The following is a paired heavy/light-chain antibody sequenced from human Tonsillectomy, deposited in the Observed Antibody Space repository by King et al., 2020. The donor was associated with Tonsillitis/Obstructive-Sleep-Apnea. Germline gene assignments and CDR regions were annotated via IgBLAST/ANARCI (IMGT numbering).Heavy chain of an antibody. V-gene: IGHV1-24*01. J-gene: IGHJ4*02. Sequence: QVQLVQSGAEVKKPGASVKVSCTVSGYTLTELPMQWVRQAPGKGLEWMGGFDPEHGETIFAQNFQGRVTMTEDTSTDTAYMELSSLRSDDTAVYYCATPLYGTTSFDYWGQGTLVTVSS. D-gene: IGHD1-1*01. CDR3: ATPLYGTTSFDY. CDR1: GYTLTELP. CDR2: FDPEHGET.
Light chain of an antibody. Sequence: DIQMTQSPSSLSASVGDRVTITCRASQGIRNDLGWYQQKPGKAPKRLIYVASSLQSGVPSRFSGSGSGTEFTLTISSLQPEDFATYYCLQHHSSPLTFGGGTKVEIK. CDR2: VAS. CDR1: QGIRND. J-gene: IGKJ4*01. CDR3: LQHHSSPLT. V-gene: IGKV1-17*01.